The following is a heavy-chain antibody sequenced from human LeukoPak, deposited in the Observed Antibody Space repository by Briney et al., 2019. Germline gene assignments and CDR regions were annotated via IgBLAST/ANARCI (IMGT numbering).Heavy chain of an antibody. CDR1: GYTFTSYG. V-gene: IGHV1-18*01. CDR2: ISAYNGNT. D-gene: IGHD3-22*01. Sequence: ASVKVSCKASGYTFTSYGISWVRQAPGQGLEWMGWISAYNGNTNYAQKLQGRVTMTTDTSTSTAYMELRSLRSDDTAVYYCASLGYYDSSGEIISWFDPWGQGTLVTVSS. J-gene: IGHJ5*02. CDR3: ASLGYYDSSGEIISWFDP.